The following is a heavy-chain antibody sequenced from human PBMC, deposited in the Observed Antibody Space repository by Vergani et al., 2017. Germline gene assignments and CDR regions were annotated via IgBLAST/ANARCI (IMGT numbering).Heavy chain of an antibody. CDR3: AREGYGSGSYYRNYYYYYMDV. CDR2: INSDGSST. J-gene: IGHJ6*03. V-gene: IGHV3-74*01. Sequence: EVQLVESGGGLVQPGGSLRLSCAASGFTFSSYWMHWVRQAPGKGLVWVSRINSDGSSTSYADSVKGRFTISRDNAKNTLYLQMNSLRAEDTAVYYCAREGYGSGSYYRNYYYYYMDVWGKGATVTVSS. CDR1: GFTFSSYW. D-gene: IGHD3-10*01.